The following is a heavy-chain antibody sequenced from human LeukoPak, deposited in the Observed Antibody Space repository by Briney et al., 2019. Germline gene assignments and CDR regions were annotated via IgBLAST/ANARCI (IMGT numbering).Heavy chain of an antibody. CDR2: INHSGST. D-gene: IGHD3-10*01. CDR3: ARLRTYYYGSGSYYKGVWFDP. CDR1: GGSFSGYY. J-gene: IGHJ5*02. V-gene: IGHV4-34*01. Sequence: SETLSLTCAVYGGSFSGYYWNWIRQPPGKGLEWIGEINHSGSTNYNPSLKSRVTISVDTSKNQFSLKLSSVTAADTAVYYCARLRTYYYGSGSYYKGVWFDPWGQGTLVTVSS.